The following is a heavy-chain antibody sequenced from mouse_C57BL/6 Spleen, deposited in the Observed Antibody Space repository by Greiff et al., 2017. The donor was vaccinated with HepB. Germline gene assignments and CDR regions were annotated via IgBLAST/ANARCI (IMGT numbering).Heavy chain of an antibody. CDR2: IYPRSGNT. J-gene: IGHJ2*01. Sequence: VQLQQSGAELARPGASVKLSCKASGYTFTSYGISWVKQRTGQGLEWIGEIYPRSGNTYYNEKFKGKATRTADKSSSTAYMELRSLTSEDSAVYFCAREGYSKYYFDYWGQGTTLTVSS. D-gene: IGHD2-5*01. CDR1: GYTFTSYG. CDR3: AREGYSKYYFDY. V-gene: IGHV1-81*01.